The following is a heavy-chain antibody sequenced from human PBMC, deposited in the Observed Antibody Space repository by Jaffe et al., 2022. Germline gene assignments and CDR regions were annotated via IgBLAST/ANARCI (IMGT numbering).Heavy chain of an antibody. Sequence: QVQLVESGGGVVQPGGSLRLACAASGFTFSRNGMHWVRQAPGKGLEWVAFIRFDDSDRYYADSVKGRFTISRDNSKNALYLQMNSLRAEDTALYYCAKVFDGDYEIDYWGQGALVTVSS. CDR2: IRFDDSDR. D-gene: IGHD4-17*01. CDR1: GFTFSRNG. J-gene: IGHJ4*02. V-gene: IGHV3-30*02. CDR3: AKVFDGDYEIDY.